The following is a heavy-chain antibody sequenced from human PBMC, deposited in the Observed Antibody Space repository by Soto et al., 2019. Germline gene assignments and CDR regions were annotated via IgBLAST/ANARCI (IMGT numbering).Heavy chain of an antibody. D-gene: IGHD6-6*01. CDR3: ARGTQLARFDP. CDR2: IIPIFGTA. Sequence: WASVKVSCKASGGTFSSYAISWVRQAPGQGLEWMGGIIPIFGTANYAQKFQGRVTITADESTSTAYMELSSLRSEDTAVYYCARGTQLARFDPWGQGTLVTVSS. V-gene: IGHV1-69*13. J-gene: IGHJ5*02. CDR1: GGTFSSYA.